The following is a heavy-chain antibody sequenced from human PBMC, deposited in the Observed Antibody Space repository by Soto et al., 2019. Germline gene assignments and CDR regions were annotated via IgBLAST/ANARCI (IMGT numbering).Heavy chain of an antibody. CDR1: GYNFMPYG. Sequence: AAVKVSCKSSGYNFMPYGVNWVRQAPGQGLEWMGWISPWKGNTNYAQSFQGRVTMTTDTSTSTAYMELRSLTSDDTAVYYCARDLDPSGSYYTDYWGQGTLVTVFS. J-gene: IGHJ4*02. D-gene: IGHD3-10*01. CDR3: ARDLDPSGSYYTDY. CDR2: ISPWKGNT. V-gene: IGHV1-18*04.